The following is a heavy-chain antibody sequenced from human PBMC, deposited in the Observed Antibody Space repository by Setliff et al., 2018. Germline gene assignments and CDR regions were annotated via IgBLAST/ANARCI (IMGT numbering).Heavy chain of an antibody. Sequence: SETLSLTCIVSGESIDSVATGNHYWNWIRQPAGKGLEWLGQIYTSWSTNYNPSLKGRATLSIDTSKNQFSLKLNSVTAADTAVYYCARGRNVAARLLDSWGQGARVTVSS. CDR1: GESIDSVATGNHY. J-gene: IGHJ4*02. V-gene: IGHV4-61*09. CDR3: ARGRNVAARLLDS. D-gene: IGHD6-6*01. CDR2: IYTSWST.